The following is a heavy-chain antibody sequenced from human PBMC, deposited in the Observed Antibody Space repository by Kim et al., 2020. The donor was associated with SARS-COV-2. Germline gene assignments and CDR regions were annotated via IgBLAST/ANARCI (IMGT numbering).Heavy chain of an antibody. V-gene: IGHV3-30-3*01. CDR1: GFTFSSYA. J-gene: IGHJ6*02. CDR3: ARARGGSYYYGMDV. CDR2: ISYDGSNK. Sequence: GGSLRLSCAASGFTFSSYAMHWVRQAPGKGLERVAVISYDGSNKYYADSVKGRFTTSRDNSKNTLYLQMNSLRAEDTAVYYCARARGGSYYYGMDVWGQGTTVTVSS. D-gene: IGHD1-26*01.